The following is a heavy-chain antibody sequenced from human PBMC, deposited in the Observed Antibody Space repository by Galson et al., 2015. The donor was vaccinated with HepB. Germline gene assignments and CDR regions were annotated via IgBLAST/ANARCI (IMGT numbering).Heavy chain of an antibody. CDR3: ARDWMDWFDP. D-gene: IGHD2-2*03. J-gene: IGHJ5*02. CDR1: GFTFSDYY. Sequence: SLRLSCAASGFTFSDYYMSWIRQAPGKGLEWVSYISSSGSTTYYADSMKGRFTISRDNAKNSLYLQMDSLRAEDTAVYYCARDWMDWFDPWGQGTLVTVSS. V-gene: IGHV3-11*01. CDR2: ISSSGSTT.